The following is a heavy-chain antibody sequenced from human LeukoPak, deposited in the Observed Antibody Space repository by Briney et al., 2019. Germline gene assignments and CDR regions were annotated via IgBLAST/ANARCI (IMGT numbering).Heavy chain of an antibody. CDR2: ISFEGSNK. Sequence: GGSLRLSCAASGFTFSSYAMSWVRQAPGKGLEWVAFISFEGSNKYYVDSVKGRFTISRDNSKNTLYLQMNSLRVEDTAIYYCAKGSPRSVEYWGQGTLVTVSS. D-gene: IGHD3-3*01. CDR3: AKGSPRSVEY. V-gene: IGHV3-30*02. J-gene: IGHJ4*02. CDR1: GFTFSSYA.